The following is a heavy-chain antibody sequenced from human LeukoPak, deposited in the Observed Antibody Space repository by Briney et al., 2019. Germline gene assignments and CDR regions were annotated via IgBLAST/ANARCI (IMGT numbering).Heavy chain of an antibody. CDR2: INPNSGGT. CDR3: ARATYYYDSSGYPDY. J-gene: IGHJ4*02. Sequence: ASVKVSCKASGYTFTGYYTHWVRQAPGQGLEWMGWINPNSGGTNYAQKFQGRVTMTRDTSISTAYMELSRLRSDDTAVYYCARATYYYDSSGYPDYWGQGTLVTVSS. V-gene: IGHV1-2*02. D-gene: IGHD3-22*01. CDR1: GYTFTGYY.